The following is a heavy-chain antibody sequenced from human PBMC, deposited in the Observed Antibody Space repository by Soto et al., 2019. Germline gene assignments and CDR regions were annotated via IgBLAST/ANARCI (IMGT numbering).Heavy chain of an antibody. D-gene: IGHD3-10*01. Sequence: LSLTCTVSGGSISSSSYYWGWIRQPPGKGLEWIGSIYYSGSTYYNPSLKSRVTISVDTSKNQFSLKLSSVTAADTAVYYCARYYYGSGSNQIDYWGQGTLVTVSS. CDR2: IYYSGST. V-gene: IGHV4-39*01. CDR3: ARYYYGSGSNQIDY. CDR1: GGSISSSSYY. J-gene: IGHJ4*02.